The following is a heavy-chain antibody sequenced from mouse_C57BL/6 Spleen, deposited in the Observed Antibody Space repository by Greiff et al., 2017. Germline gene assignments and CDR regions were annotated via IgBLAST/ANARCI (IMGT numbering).Heavy chain of an antibody. CDR1: GYTFTSYW. J-gene: IGHJ2*01. V-gene: IGHV1-55*01. CDR3: RREDSSGYGFDY. D-gene: IGHD3-2*02. CDR2: IYPGSGST. Sequence: VQLQQPGAELVKPGASVKMSCKASGYTFTSYWIPWVKQRPGQGLEWIGDIYPGSGSTNYNEKFKSKATLTVDKSSSTAYMQLSSLTSEDSAVXYCRREDSSGYGFDYWGQGTTLTVSA.